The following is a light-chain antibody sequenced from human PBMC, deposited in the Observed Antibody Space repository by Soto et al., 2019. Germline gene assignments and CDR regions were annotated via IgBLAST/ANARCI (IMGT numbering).Light chain of an antibody. CDR1: QSVGIY. CDR3: QHRSTWPRA. CDR2: DAS. Sequence: EIVLTQSPATLSLSPGERATLSCRASQSVGIYLGWYQQRPGQAPRLLIYDASKRAAGIPARLRGSGSGTDFTLTINSLEPEDFAVYYCQHRSTWPRAFGQGTRLEIK. V-gene: IGKV3-11*01. J-gene: IGKJ5*01.